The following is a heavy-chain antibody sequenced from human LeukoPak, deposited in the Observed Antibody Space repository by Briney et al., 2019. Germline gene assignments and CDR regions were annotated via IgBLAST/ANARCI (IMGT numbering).Heavy chain of an antibody. J-gene: IGHJ5*02. Sequence: GASVKVSCKASGGTFSSYAISWVRQAPGQGLEWMGRIIPILGIANYAQKFRGRVTITADKSTSTAYMELSSLRSEDTAVYYCARDQRITIFGVVPDWFDPWGQGTLVTVSS. V-gene: IGHV1-69*04. D-gene: IGHD3-3*01. CDR1: GGTFSSYA. CDR3: ARDQRITIFGVVPDWFDP. CDR2: IIPILGIA.